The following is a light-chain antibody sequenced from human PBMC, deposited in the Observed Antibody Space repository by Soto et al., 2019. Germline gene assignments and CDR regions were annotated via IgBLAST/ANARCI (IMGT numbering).Light chain of an antibody. CDR2: NVS. J-gene: IGLJ2*01. CDR1: SSDVGGYNH. V-gene: IGLV2-14*01. CDR3: SSYTTGSPYVV. Sequence: QSVLTQPASVSGSPGQSITISCTGTSSDVGGYNHISWYQQHPGKVPQLLIYNVSHRPSGVSNRFSGSKSGNTASLTISGLQAEDEADYHCSSYTTGSPYVVFGVGTKLTVL.